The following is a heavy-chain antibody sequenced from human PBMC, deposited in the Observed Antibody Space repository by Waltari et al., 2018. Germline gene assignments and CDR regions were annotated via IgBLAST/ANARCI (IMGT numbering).Heavy chain of an antibody. D-gene: IGHD6-19*01. V-gene: IGHV4-59*01. CDR2: ISNSGST. CDR3: ARGSGWYYY. Sequence: QVHLQASGPGLVTPSETLSLTCTGPGGSIRTYSWSWLRQPPGKGLEWIGYISNSGSTNYNPSLKSRVTISVDTSKNQFSLKLSSVTAADTAMYYCARGSGWYYYWGQGTLVTVSS. CDR1: GGSIRTYS. J-gene: IGHJ4*02.